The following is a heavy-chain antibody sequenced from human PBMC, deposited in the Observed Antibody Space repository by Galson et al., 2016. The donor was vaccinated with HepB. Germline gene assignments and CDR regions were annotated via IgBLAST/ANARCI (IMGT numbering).Heavy chain of an antibody. CDR1: GFTFRSYV. J-gene: IGHJ6*02. V-gene: IGHV3-30-3*01. Sequence: SLRLSCAASGFTFRSYVMHWVRQAPGKGLEWVATLSYDGSTEYYADSVKGRFTISRDNSKNTLYLRVNSLRAEDTAVYYCARYVLRGYYALDVWGQGTTVTVSS. CDR3: ARYVLRGYYALDV. CDR2: LSYDGSTE. D-gene: IGHD2-15*01.